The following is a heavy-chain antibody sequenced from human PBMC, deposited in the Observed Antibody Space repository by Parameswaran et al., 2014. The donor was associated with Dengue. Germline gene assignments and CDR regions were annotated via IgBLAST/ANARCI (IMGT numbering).Heavy chain of an antibody. CDR2: IYPGDSDT. D-gene: IGHD3-22*01. Sequence: VRQMPGKGLEWMGIIYPGDSDTRYSPSFQGQVTISADKSISTAYLQWSSLKASDTAMYYCARLYYYDSSGSALDFDYWGQGTLVTVSS. J-gene: IGHJ4*02. V-gene: IGHV5-51*01. CDR3: ARLYYYDSSGSALDFDY.